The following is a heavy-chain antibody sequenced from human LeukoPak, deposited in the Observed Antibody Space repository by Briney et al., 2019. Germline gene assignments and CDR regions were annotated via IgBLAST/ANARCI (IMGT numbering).Heavy chain of an antibody. CDR1: GFTFSNYW. D-gene: IGHD1-7*01. CDR3: ATAGNYRFDY. CDR2: INPDGSTI. V-gene: IGHV3-74*01. J-gene: IGHJ4*02. Sequence: GGSLRLSCAASGFTFSNYWVHWVRQAPGKGLVWVSRINPDGSTINYADSVKGRFTISRDNAKNTLYLQMNSLRAEDTAVYYCATAGNYRFDYWGQGTLVSVSS.